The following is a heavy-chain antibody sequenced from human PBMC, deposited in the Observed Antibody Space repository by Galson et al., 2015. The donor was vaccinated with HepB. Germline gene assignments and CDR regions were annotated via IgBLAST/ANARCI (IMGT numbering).Heavy chain of an antibody. J-gene: IGHJ4*02. D-gene: IGHD2-21*01. Sequence: SLRLSCAASGFTFSSYSMNWVRQAPGKGLEWVSSISSSSSYIYYADSVKGRFTISRDNAKNSLYLQMNSLRTEDTAVYYCARDPFYGGAPTLDYWGQGALVTVSS. CDR3: ARDPFYGGAPTLDY. CDR2: ISSSSSYI. V-gene: IGHV3-21*01. CDR1: GFTFSSYS.